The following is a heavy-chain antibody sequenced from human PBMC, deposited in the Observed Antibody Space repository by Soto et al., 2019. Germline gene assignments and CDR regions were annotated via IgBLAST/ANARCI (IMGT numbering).Heavy chain of an antibody. D-gene: IGHD2-15*01. CDR1: GGTFSSYT. J-gene: IGHJ6*02. CDR3: ARDDGYCSGGSGYPVPYGLDV. CDR2: IITILGIA. V-gene: IGHV1-69*08. Sequence: QVQLVQSGAEVKKPGSSVKVSCKASGGTFSSYTISWVRQAPGQGLEWMGRIITILGIANYAQKVQGIVTSTADKSTSTAYMELSSRRSENTAVYYCARDDGYCSGGSGYPVPYGLDVWGQGTTVTVSS.